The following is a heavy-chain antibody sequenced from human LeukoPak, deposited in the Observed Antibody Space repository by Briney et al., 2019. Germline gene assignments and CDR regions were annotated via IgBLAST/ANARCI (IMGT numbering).Heavy chain of an antibody. Sequence: GASVKVSCKASGYTFTDYYMHWVRQAPGQGLEWMGWIVTNNGGTNYAQNFKGRVTMTRDTSVSTAYVEVSDLKSDDTAVYYCARGGPHHGFDTWAQGTMVTVSS. CDR1: GYTFTDYY. CDR3: ARGGPHHGFDT. CDR2: IVTNNGGT. J-gene: IGHJ3*02. V-gene: IGHV1-2*02.